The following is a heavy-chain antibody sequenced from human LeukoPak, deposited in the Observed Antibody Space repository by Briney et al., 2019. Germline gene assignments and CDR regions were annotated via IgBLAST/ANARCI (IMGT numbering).Heavy chain of an antibody. CDR2: INPSGGST. CDR1: GYTFTSYY. CDR3: ARDLSLVGSGSYVDY. J-gene: IGHJ4*02. Sequence: PLASVKVSCKASGYTFTSYYMHWVRQAPGQGLEWMGIINPSGGSTSYAQKFQGRVTMTRDTSTSTVYMELSSLRSEDTAVYYCARDLSLVGSGSYVDYWGQGTLVTVSS. V-gene: IGHV1-46*01. D-gene: IGHD3-10*01.